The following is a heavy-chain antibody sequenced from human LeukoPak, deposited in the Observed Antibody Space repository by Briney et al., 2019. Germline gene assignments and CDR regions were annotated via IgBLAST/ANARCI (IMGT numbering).Heavy chain of an antibody. CDR3: ARNSVVPAASVNYYYYYMDV. V-gene: IGHV1-2*02. D-gene: IGHD2-2*01. CDR1: GYTFTGYY. J-gene: IGHJ6*03. Sequence: ASVKVSCKASGYTFTGYYMHWVRQAPGQGLEWMGWINPNSGGTNYAQKFQGRVTMTRDMSISTAYMELSRLRSDDTAVYYCARNSVVPAASVNYYYYYMDVWGKGTTVTVSS. CDR2: INPNSGGT.